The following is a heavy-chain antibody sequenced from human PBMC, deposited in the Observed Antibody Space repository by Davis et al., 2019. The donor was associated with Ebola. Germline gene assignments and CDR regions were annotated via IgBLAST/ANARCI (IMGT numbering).Heavy chain of an antibody. D-gene: IGHD2-15*01. Sequence: SETLSLTCSVSGGSVSSGGYYWSWIRQVPEKGLEWIGNIYSSGSTNYNPSLKSRVTISVDTSKNQFSLKVNSVTAADTAVYYCARSDSYCNAGRCYSYPLDSWGQGTPVTVSS. CDR3: ARSDSYCNAGRCYSYPLDS. CDR1: GGSVSSGGYY. CDR2: IYSSGST. J-gene: IGHJ5*01. V-gene: IGHV4-61*08.